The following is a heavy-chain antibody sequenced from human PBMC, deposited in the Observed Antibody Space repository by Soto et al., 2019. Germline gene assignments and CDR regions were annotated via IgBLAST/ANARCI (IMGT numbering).Heavy chain of an antibody. J-gene: IGHJ4*02. CDR2: INMDGSST. V-gene: IGHV3-74*01. Sequence: EVQLVESGGGLVQPGGSLRLSCAASGFTFSGDWMHWVRQGAGKGLVWVSRINMDGSSTNYADSVKGRLTISRDNAKNTLYLQMNSMRVDDTAVYFCARGPRGLYHHDYWGQGALVTVSS. CDR1: GFTFSGDW. CDR3: ARGPRGLYHHDY. D-gene: IGHD2-2*01.